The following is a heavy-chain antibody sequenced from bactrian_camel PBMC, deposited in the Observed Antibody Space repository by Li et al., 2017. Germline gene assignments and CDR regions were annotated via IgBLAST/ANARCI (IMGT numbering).Heavy chain of an antibody. D-gene: IGHD3*01. CDR3: AAGQIGYALGTGVLGVVGTT. CDR1: EYTYGSDC. Sequence: QLVESGGGLVQPGGSLRLSCAASEYTYGSDCVGWFRQAPGEEREEIATIRSDGRTSYADSVKGRFTISKDNAENTLYLQMNSLKPEDTAMYYCAAGQIGYALGTGVLGVVGTTGARGPRSPSP. V-gene: IGHV3S55*01. J-gene: IGHJ4*01. CDR2: IRSDGRT.